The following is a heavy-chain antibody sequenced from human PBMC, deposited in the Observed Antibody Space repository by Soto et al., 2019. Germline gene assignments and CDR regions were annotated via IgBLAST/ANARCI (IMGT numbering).Heavy chain of an antibody. Sequence: QVQLVQSGAEVKKPGSSVKVSCKASGGTFSSYAISWVRQAPGQGLEWMGEIIPIFGTANYAQKFQGRVTITADESTSTADMELSSLRSEDTAVYYCAPEYCSGGSCYSLGGNWFDPWGQGTLVTVSS. D-gene: IGHD2-15*01. V-gene: IGHV1-69*01. J-gene: IGHJ5*02. CDR3: APEYCSGGSCYSLGGNWFDP. CDR1: GGTFSSYA. CDR2: IIPIFGTA.